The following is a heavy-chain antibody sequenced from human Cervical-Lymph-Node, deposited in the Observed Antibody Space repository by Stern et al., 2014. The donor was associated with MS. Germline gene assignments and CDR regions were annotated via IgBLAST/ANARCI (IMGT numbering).Heavy chain of an antibody. J-gene: IGHJ5*02. CDR1: RDTFTHYA. V-gene: IGHV1-69*06. D-gene: IGHD3-10*01. CDR2: IIPGLGTT. Sequence: QMQLVQSGDEVKKPGSSVKVSCKASRDTFTHYALSWVRQAPEHGLEWMGGIIPGLGTTSYAQKFQGRITISADTSTNTLYMELNSLRSEDTAVYFCAGDQGDYGSGSEDSWFDPWGQGTLVTVSS. CDR3: AGDQGDYGSGSEDSWFDP.